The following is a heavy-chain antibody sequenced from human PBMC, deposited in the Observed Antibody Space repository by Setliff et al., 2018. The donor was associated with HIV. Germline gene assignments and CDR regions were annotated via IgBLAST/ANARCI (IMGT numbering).Heavy chain of an antibody. V-gene: IGHV1-46*01. Sequence: ASVKVSCKASGYTFTSYYMHWVRQAPGQGLEWMGIINPSGGSTSYAQKFQGRVAMTRDTSTSTVYMELSSLRSEDTAVYYCARDREVIPNYYDSSGYPPTCDYWGQGTQVTVSS. CDR3: ARDREVIPNYYDSSGYPPTCDY. J-gene: IGHJ4*02. D-gene: IGHD3-22*01. CDR1: GYTFTSYY. CDR2: INPSGGST.